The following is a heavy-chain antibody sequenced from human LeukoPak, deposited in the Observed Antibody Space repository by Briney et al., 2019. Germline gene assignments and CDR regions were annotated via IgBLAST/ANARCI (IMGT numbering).Heavy chain of an antibody. Sequence: SETLSLTCTVSGGSINSYYWSWIRQPPGKGLEWIGYIYYSGSTNYNPSLKSRVTRSVDTSKNQFSLKLSSVTAADTAVYYCARHRGYSYGYDAFDIWGQGTMVTVSS. J-gene: IGHJ3*02. CDR2: IYYSGST. V-gene: IGHV4-59*08. D-gene: IGHD5-18*01. CDR3: ARHRGYSYGYDAFDI. CDR1: GGSINSYY.